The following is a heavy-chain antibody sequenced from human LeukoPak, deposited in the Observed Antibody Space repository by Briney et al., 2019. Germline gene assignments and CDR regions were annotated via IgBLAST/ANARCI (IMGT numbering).Heavy chain of an antibody. CDR3: AKEYYDFWSGYPHDY. CDR2: ISGSGGST. V-gene: IGHV3-23*01. J-gene: IGHJ4*02. D-gene: IGHD3-3*01. CDR1: GFTFSSYA. Sequence: PGGSLRLSCGASGFTFSSYAMSWVRQAPGKGLEWVSAISGSGGSTYYADSVKGRFTISRDNSKNTLYLQMNSLRAEDTAVYYCAKEYYDFWSGYPHDYWGQGTLVTVSS.